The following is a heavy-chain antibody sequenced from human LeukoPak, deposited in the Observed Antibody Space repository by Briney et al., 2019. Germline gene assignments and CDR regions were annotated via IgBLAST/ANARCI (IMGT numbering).Heavy chain of an antibody. J-gene: IGHJ4*02. D-gene: IGHD1-26*01. CDR3: AREDHIVGATFDY. CDR1: GFTFSSYW. CDR2: IKQDGSEK. V-gene: IGHV3-7*01. Sequence: GGSLRLXCAASGFTFSSYWMSWVRQAPGKALEWVANIKQDGSEKYYVDSVKGRFTISRDNAKNSLYLQMNSLRAEDTAVYYCAREDHIVGATFDYWGQGTLVTVSS.